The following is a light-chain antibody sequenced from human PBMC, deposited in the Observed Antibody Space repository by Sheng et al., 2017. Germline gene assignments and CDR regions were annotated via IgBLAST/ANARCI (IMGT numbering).Light chain of an antibody. J-gene: IGKJ1*01. V-gene: IGKV3-15*01. CDR2: GAS. CDR1: QSVSSN. CDR3: QQYGSSLWT. Sequence: EXVMTQSPATLSVSPGERATLSCRASQSVSSNLAWYQQKPGQAPRLLIYGASTRATGIPARFSGSGSGTDFTLTISRLEPEDFAVYYCQQYGSSLWTFGQGTKVEIK.